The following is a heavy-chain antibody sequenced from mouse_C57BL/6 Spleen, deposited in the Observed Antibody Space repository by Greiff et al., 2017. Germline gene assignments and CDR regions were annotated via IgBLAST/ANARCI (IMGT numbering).Heavy chain of an antibody. Sequence: VQLQQSGAELVRPGSSVKLSCKASGYTFTSYWMDWVKQRPGQGLEWIGNIYPSDSETHYNQKFKDKATLTVDKSSSTAYMQLSSLTSEDSAVYYCARVSTMSTTTGSGYYAMDYWGQGTSVTVSS. CDR3: ARVSTMSTTTGSGYYAMDY. CDR1: GYTFTSYW. V-gene: IGHV1-61*01. CDR2: IYPSDSET. J-gene: IGHJ4*01. D-gene: IGHD2-4*01.